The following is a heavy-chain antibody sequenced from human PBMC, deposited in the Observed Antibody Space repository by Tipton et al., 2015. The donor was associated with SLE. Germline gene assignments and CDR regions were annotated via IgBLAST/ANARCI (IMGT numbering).Heavy chain of an antibody. Sequence: TLSLTCAVSGGSISSYYWSWIRQPPGRGLEWIGYINYTGSTKYTPSLKSRVTISVDTSKNQFSLKLSSVTAADAAVYYCAREKRVHDFWSGFIYHSYGIDVWGHGPTV. J-gene: IGHJ6*02. CDR1: GGSISSYY. V-gene: IGHV4-59*01. D-gene: IGHD3-3*01. CDR3: AREKRVHDFWSGFIYHSYGIDV. CDR2: INYTGST.